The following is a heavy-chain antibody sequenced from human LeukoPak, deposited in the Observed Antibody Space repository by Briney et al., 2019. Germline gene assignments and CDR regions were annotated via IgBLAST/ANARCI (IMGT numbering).Heavy chain of an antibody. J-gene: IGHJ4*02. CDR1: GGSISSSSAY. CDR2: IYYSKNT. Sequence: SETLSLTCTVSGGSISSSSAYWGWIRQPPGKGLERIGSIYYSKNTYYNPSLKSRVTISADTSKNQFSLTLGSVSATGTAVYYCVSPRGFSYGYFDYWGQGTLVTVSS. V-gene: IGHV4-39*01. CDR3: VSPRGFSYGYFDY. D-gene: IGHD5-18*01.